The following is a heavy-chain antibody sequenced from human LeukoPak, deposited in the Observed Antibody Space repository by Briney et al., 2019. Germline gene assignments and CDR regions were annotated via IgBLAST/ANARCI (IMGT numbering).Heavy chain of an antibody. J-gene: IGHJ4*02. V-gene: IGHV3-43D*03. Sequence: GGSLRLSCAASGFTFQDYAMHWVRQAPEKGLQWVSLISWDGVTTYYADSVKGRFTISRDNSKNSLYLHMNSLRGEDSAFYYCAKAKGSTSTHYFDYWGQGTLVTVSS. CDR1: GFTFQDYA. CDR2: ISWDGVTT. CDR3: AKAKGSTSTHYFDY. D-gene: IGHD1-26*01.